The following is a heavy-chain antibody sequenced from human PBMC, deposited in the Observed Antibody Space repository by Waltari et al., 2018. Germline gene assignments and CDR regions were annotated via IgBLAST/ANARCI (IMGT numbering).Heavy chain of an antibody. V-gene: IGHV4-39*01. Sequence: QLQLQESGPGLVKPSETLSLTCTVSGGSISSSRYYWGWISQPPGRGLEWIGSIYYSGSTYYNPSLKSRVTISVDTSKNQFSLKLSSVTAADTAVYYCARHANKYYYDSSGYLHPFDYWGQGTLVTVSS. CDR2: IYYSGST. D-gene: IGHD3-22*01. CDR3: ARHANKYYYDSSGYLHPFDY. CDR1: GGSISSSRYY. J-gene: IGHJ4*02.